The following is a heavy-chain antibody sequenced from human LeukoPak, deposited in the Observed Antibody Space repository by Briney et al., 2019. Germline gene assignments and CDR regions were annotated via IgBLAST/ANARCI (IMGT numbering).Heavy chain of an antibody. CDR3: ARVRGSSWRRREYYFDY. D-gene: IGHD6-13*01. Sequence: PSETLSLTCTVSGGSISSYYWSWLRQPPGKGLECIGYIYYSGSTNYNTSLKSRVTISVDTSTTQFSLKLGSVTAADTAVYDCARVRGSSWRRREYYFDYWGQGTLVTVSS. CDR1: GGSISSYY. CDR2: IYYSGST. J-gene: IGHJ4*02. V-gene: IGHV4-59*01.